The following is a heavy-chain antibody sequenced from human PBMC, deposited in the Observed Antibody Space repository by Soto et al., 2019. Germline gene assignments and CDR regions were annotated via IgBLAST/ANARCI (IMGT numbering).Heavy chain of an antibody. CDR2: IYYSGST. D-gene: IGHD3-22*01. J-gene: IGHJ4*02. CDR3: TRANYLDSSGPFDY. V-gene: IGHV4-31*03. Sequence: SETQSLTSTFSGVNIIDGAYCWSWIRQQPGKGLEWIGYIYYSGSTYYNPSLESRVTLSVDTSRNQFSLKVSSVTAADTAVYYYTRANYLDSSGPFDYWGPGTLVTVSS. CDR1: GVNIIDGAYC.